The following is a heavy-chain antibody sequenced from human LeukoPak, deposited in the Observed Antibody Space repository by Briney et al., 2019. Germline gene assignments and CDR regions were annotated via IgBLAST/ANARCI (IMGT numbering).Heavy chain of an antibody. CDR1: GYSITNGYY. Sequence: PSETLSLTCTVSGYSITNGYYWGWIRQPPGKGLEWIGSIYHSGSSYYNPSLKSRVTISEDTSKNQFSLKLSSVTAADTAVYCCARDLRYFSLWGQGTLVTVSS. CDR3: ARDLRYFSL. V-gene: IGHV4-38-2*02. J-gene: IGHJ4*02. D-gene: IGHD3-9*01. CDR2: IYHSGSS.